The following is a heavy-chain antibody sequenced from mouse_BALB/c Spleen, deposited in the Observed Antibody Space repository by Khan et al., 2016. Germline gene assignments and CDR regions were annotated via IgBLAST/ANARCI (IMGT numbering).Heavy chain of an antibody. Sequence: QVQLKESGPGLVAPSQSLSITCTVSGFSLTSYGVHWVRQPPGKGLEWLVVIWSDGSTTYNSALKSRLSTSTDNSKSQVFFIINNLQTDDSAMYYCARGDGGGGAMDYWGQGTSVTVSS. CDR1: GFSLTSYG. D-gene: IGHD1-1*02. CDR3: ARGDGGGGAMDY. J-gene: IGHJ4*01. V-gene: IGHV2-6*02. CDR2: IWSDGST.